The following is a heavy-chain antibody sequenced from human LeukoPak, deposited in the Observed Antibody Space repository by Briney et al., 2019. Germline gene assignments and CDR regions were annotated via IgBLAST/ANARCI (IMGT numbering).Heavy chain of an antibody. Sequence: SETLSLTCAVYGGSFSGYYWSWIRQPPGKGLEWIGEINHSGSTNYNPSLKSRVTISVDTSKNQFSLKLSSVTAADTAVYYCARRQGGFWSGYYPKPEHFDYWGQGTLVTVSS. V-gene: IGHV4-34*01. CDR3: ARRQGGFWSGYYPKPEHFDY. D-gene: IGHD3-3*01. J-gene: IGHJ4*02. CDR1: GGSFSGYY. CDR2: INHSGST.